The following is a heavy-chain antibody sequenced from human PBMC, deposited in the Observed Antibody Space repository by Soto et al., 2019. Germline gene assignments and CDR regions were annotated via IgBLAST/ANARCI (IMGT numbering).Heavy chain of an antibody. Sequence: AASVKVSCKASGGTFSNYAINWVRQAPGQGLEWMGGIIPIFDSTNSAQKFQGRVTLTADESTSTIYMELSSLTSEDTGVYYCAKDQQRSVTSDAFDIWGQGTMVTVSS. V-gene: IGHV1-69*13. J-gene: IGHJ3*02. CDR2: IIPIFDST. CDR3: AKDQQRSVTSDAFDI. D-gene: IGHD6-25*01. CDR1: GGTFSNYA.